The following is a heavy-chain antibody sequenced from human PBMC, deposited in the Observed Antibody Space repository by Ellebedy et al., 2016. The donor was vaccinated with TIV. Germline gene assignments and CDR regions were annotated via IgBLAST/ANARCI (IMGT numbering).Heavy chain of an antibody. V-gene: IGHV3-73*01. CDR3: AATANHGYMDV. J-gene: IGHJ6*03. CDR1: GFNFSASA. Sequence: GESLKISXAASGFNFSASALHWVRQASGKGLEWVGRIRSKANDYATIFGASVKGRFTFSRDDSKNTAYLQMNSLKTEDTAVDYCAATANHGYMDVWGKGATVTVSS. CDR2: IRSKANDYAT.